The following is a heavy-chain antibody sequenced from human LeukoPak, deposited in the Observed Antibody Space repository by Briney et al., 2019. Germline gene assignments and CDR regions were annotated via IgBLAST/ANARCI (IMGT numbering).Heavy chain of an antibody. V-gene: IGHV3-7*01. D-gene: IGHD6-19*01. J-gene: IGHJ6*02. Sequence: GGSLRLSCAASGFTFSSYWMNWVRQAPGKGLEWVTNIKQDGSEKYYVDSVKGRFTISRDNAKNSLYLQMNSLRAEDTAVYYCARGSSGWYSGYYYYGMDVWGQGTTVTVSS. CDR1: GFTFSSYW. CDR2: IKQDGSEK. CDR3: ARGSSGWYSGYYYYGMDV.